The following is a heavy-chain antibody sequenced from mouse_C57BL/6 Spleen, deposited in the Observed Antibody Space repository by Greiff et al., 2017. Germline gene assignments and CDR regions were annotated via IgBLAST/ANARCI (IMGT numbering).Heavy chain of an antibody. V-gene: IGHV5-17*01. CDR2: ISSCNSTI. J-gene: IGHJ2*01. Sequence: EVKLQESGAGLVKPGGSLKLSCAASGFTFTDYGMHWVRQAPEKGLEWVAYISSCNSTIYYAHTVKGRFTITRDNAKNTLFLQMTSLRSEDTAMYYCAKGKTGYYFDYWGQGTTLTVSS. CDR3: AKGKTGYYFDY. D-gene: IGHD4-1*01. CDR1: GFTFTDYG.